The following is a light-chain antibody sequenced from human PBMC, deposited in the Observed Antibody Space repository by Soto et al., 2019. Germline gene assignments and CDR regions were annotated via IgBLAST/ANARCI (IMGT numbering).Light chain of an antibody. CDR1: QSISSW. V-gene: IGKV1-5*03. CDR2: KAS. J-gene: IGKJ4*01. CDR3: QQYNSYPLT. Sequence: DIKMTQSTSTLSASVGDRVTITCRASQSISSWLAWYQQKPGKAPNLLIYKASSLESGVPSRFSGSGSGTEFTLTISSLQPDDFATYYCQQYNSYPLTFGGGTKVEIK.